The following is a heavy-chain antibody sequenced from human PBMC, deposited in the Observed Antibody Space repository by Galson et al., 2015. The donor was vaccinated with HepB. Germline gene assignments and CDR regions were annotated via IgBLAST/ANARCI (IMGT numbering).Heavy chain of an antibody. CDR1: GFRFNNYA. CDR2: MSGSGGST. D-gene: IGHD3-22*01. Sequence: SLRLSCAASGFRFNNYAMSWVRQAPGKGLEWVSGMSGSGGSTYYADSVKGQFTISRDNSKNTLWLQMSSLRAEDTAVYYCAKNPYYASNGYYSFDFWGQGTRVTVSS. CDR3: AKNPYYASNGYYSFDF. J-gene: IGHJ4*02. V-gene: IGHV3-23*01.